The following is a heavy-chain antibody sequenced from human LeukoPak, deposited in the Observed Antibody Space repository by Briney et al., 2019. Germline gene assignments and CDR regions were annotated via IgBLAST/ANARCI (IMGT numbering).Heavy chain of an antibody. Sequence: GGSLRLSCAASGFTFSDYYMSWIRQAPGKGLEWVSYISSSGSAIYYADSVKGRFTISRDNAKNSLYLQMNSLRAEDTAVYYCARVGYDSSGYYQYYYYYYMDVWGKGTTVTISS. D-gene: IGHD3-22*01. CDR1: GFTFSDYY. CDR2: ISSSGSAI. V-gene: IGHV3-11*01. CDR3: ARVGYDSSGYYQYYYYYYMDV. J-gene: IGHJ6*03.